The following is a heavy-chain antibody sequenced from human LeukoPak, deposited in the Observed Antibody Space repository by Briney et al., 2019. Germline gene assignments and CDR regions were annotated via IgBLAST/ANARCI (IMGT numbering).Heavy chain of an antibody. Sequence: GSLRLSCTASGFTFGDYAMSWFRQPPGKGLEWIGEINHSGSTNYNSSLKSRVTISLDTSKNQFSLKLSSVTAADTAVYYCASLGSYFLDYWGQGILVTVSS. J-gene: IGHJ4*02. CDR1: GFTFGDYA. CDR2: INHSGST. D-gene: IGHD1-26*01. V-gene: IGHV4-34*01. CDR3: ASLGSYFLDY.